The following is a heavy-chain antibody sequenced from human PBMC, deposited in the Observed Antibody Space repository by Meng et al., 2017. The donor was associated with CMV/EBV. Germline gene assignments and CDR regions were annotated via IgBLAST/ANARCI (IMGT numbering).Heavy chain of an antibody. J-gene: IGHJ4*02. CDR1: GFTFSSYW. CDR3: ASQSY. CDR2: INSDGSST. Sequence: GESLKISCAASGFTFSSYWMHWVRQAPGKGLVWVSRINSDGSSTSYADSVKGRFTISRDNAKSTLYLQMNSLRAEDTAVYYCASQSYWGQGTLVTVSS. V-gene: IGHV3-74*01.